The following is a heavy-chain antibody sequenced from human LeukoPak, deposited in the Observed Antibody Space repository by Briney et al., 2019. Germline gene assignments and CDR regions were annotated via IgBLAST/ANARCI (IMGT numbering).Heavy chain of an antibody. Sequence: PGGSLRLSCAASGFTISSYAMSWVRQAPGKGLEWVSAISGSGGSTSYADSVKGRFTISRDNSKNTLYLQMNSLRAEDTAVYYCAKGTIAAAGTTGYFDYWGQGTLVTVSS. V-gene: IGHV3-23*01. J-gene: IGHJ4*02. D-gene: IGHD6-13*01. CDR1: GFTISSYA. CDR2: ISGSGGST. CDR3: AKGTIAAAGTTGYFDY.